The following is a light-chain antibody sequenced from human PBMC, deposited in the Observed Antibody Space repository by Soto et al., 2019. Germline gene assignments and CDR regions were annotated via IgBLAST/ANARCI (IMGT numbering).Light chain of an antibody. Sequence: DLQMTQSPSTLSASVGDRVTITCRASQSISSWLAWYQQKPGKAPKLLIYKASSLESGVPSRFSGSGSGTEFTLTISSLQPDDFATYYCQQYNLFGGGTKVEIK. CDR2: KAS. J-gene: IGKJ4*01. CDR3: QQYNL. V-gene: IGKV1-5*03. CDR1: QSISSW.